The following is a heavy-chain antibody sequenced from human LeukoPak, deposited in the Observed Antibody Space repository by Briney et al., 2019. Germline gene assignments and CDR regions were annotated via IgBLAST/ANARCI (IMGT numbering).Heavy chain of an antibody. J-gene: IGHJ6*02. CDR1: GYTFTSYG. Sequence: ASVKVSCKASGYTFTSYGISWVRQAPGQGLEWMGWISAYNGNTNYAQKLQGRVTMTTDTSTSTAYMELRSLRSDDTAVYYCARDRIAVAGTPYYYYGMDVWGQGTTVTVSS. CDR3: ARDRIAVAGTPYYYYGMDV. D-gene: IGHD6-19*01. V-gene: IGHV1-18*01. CDR2: ISAYNGNT.